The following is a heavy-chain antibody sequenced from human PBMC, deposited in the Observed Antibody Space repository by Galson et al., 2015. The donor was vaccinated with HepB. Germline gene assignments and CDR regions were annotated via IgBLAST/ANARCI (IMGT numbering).Heavy chain of an antibody. D-gene: IGHD2-15*01. CDR1: GFTFSNSW. J-gene: IGHJ4*02. V-gene: IGHV3-74*01. Sequence: SLRLSCAAPGFTFSNSWAHWVRQAPGKGLVWVSRINGDGSRTDYADSVKGRFTISRDNAKNTLYLQMNSLRAEDTAVYYCLTRVVAATPVDYWGPGTLVTVSS. CDR3: LTRVVAATPVDY. CDR2: INGDGSRT.